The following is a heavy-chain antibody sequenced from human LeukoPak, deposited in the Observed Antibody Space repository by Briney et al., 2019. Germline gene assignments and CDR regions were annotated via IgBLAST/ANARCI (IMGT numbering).Heavy chain of an antibody. Sequence: ASVKVSCKASGYTFTSYYMHWVRQAPGQGLEWMGLINPSGGSTSYAEKFQGRVIMTRDMSTTTDCMELSSLRSEDTAVYYCARFLPDDYSKNWFDPWGQGTLVTVSS. J-gene: IGHJ5*02. CDR1: GYTFTSYY. V-gene: IGHV1-46*01. CDR2: INPSGGST. D-gene: IGHD4-11*01. CDR3: ARFLPDDYSKNWFDP.